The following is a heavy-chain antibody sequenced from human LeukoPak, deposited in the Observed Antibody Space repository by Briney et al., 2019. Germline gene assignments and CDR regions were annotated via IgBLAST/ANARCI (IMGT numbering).Heavy chain of an antibody. CDR3: ARHYGDSPPYFDY. CDR1: GGSFSGYY. Sequence: SETLSLTCAVYGGSFSGYYWSWIRRPPGKGLEWIGEINHSGSTNYNPSLKSRVTISVDTSKNQFSLKLSSVTAADTAVYYCARHYGDSPPYFDYWGQGTLVTVSS. D-gene: IGHD4-17*01. V-gene: IGHV4-34*01. J-gene: IGHJ4*02. CDR2: INHSGST.